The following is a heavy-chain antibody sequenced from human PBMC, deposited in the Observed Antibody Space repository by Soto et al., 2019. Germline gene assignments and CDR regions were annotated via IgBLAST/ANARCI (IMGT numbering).Heavy chain of an antibody. V-gene: IGHV3-74*03. D-gene: IGHD6-25*01. CDR3: VRAPEQRPFDY. Sequence: EVQLVESGGGLVQPGGSLRLSCAASGFTLSDNWFHWVRRVPGKGLVWVSRTNSDGSSVTYADSVKGRFTLSRDNAKYTWFLQMDSLRVEDTAMYYCVRAPEQRPFDYWGQGTLVTVSS. J-gene: IGHJ4*02. CDR2: TNSDGSSV. CDR1: GFTLSDNW.